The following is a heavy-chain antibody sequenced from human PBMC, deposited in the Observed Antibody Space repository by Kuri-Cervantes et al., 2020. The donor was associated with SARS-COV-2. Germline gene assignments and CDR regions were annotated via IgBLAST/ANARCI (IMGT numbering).Heavy chain of an antibody. CDR3: ASHPKRFLEWLFDY. CDR1: GFTFSDYY. J-gene: IGHJ4*02. CDR2: ISSSGSTI. V-gene: IGHV3-11*01. D-gene: IGHD3-3*01. Sequence: GGSLRLSCAASGFTFSDYYMTWIRQAPGKGLEWVSYISSSGSTIYYADSVKGRFTISRDNAKNSLYLQMNSLRAEDTALYYCASHPKRFLEWLFDYWGQGTLVTVFS.